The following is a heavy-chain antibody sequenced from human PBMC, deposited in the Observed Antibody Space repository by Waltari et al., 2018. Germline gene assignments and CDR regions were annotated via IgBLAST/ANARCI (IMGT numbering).Heavy chain of an antibody. CDR2: ISTDGSDT. CDR3: VIGAQHVSNWYASEYFQH. V-gene: IGHV3-74*01. Sequence: EVQLVGSGGGLVQPGGSLRLSCAASGFTFSSYWMPWVRQAPGKGLVWVSDISTDGSDTNYADSVKGRFTISRDNAKNTLYLQMDSLRAEETAVYYCVIGAQHVSNWYASEYFQHWVQGTLVTVSS. CDR1: GFTFSSYW. D-gene: IGHD6-13*01. J-gene: IGHJ1*01.